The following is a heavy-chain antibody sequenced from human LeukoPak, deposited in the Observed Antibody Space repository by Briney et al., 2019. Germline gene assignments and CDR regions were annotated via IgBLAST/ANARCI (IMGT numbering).Heavy chain of an antibody. V-gene: IGHV3-30*03. CDR3: ASGGFPAEYSYGWEGSYGMDV. CDR1: GFTFSSYG. J-gene: IGHJ6*02. Sequence: GGSLRLSCAASGFTFSSYGMHWVRQAPGKGLEWVAVISYDGSKKYYADSVKGRFTISRDNSKNTLYLQMNSLRAEDTAVYYCASGGFPAEYSYGWEGSYGMDVWGQGTTVTASS. D-gene: IGHD5-18*01. CDR2: ISYDGSKK.